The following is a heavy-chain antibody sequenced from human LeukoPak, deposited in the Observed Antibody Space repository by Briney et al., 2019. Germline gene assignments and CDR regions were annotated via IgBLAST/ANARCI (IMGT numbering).Heavy chain of an antibody. CDR3: ARDNHYDFWSGYYKRRAYYYMDV. V-gene: IGHV1-69*05. J-gene: IGHJ6*03. D-gene: IGHD3-3*01. CDR1: GGTFSSYV. CDR2: IIPIFGTA. Sequence: ASVKVSCKASGGTFSSYVISWVRQAPGQGLEWMGGIIPIFGTANYAQKFQGRVTITTDESTSTAYMELSSLRSEDTAVYYCARDNHYDFWSGYYKRRAYYYMDVWGKGTTVTVSS.